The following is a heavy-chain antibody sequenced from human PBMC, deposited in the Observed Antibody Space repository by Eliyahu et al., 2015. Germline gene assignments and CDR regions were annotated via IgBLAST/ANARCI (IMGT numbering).Heavy chain of an antibody. CDR2: IFHSGTS. V-gene: IGHV4-59*12. D-gene: IGHD6-19*01. CDR1: XXSXXSYY. Sequence: TCXVXXXSXXSYYWTWXRPSPGKGLEWIGYIFHSGTSHSNPSLQSRVTLSVDTSKNQFSLKLNSVTAADTAVYYCARETGMAGQYGMDVWGRGTTVTVSS. J-gene: IGHJ6*02. CDR3: ARETGMAGQYGMDV.